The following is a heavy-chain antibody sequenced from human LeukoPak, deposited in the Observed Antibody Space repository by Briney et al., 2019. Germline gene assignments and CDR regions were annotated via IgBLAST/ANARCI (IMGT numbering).Heavy chain of an antibody. CDR2: INHSGST. CDR1: GGSFSGYY. V-gene: IGHV4-34*01. J-gene: IGHJ5*02. CDR3: ARGKRILRGWFDP. D-gene: IGHD6-25*01. Sequence: PSETLSLTCAVYGGSFSGYYWSWIRQPPGKGLEWIGEINHSGSTNYNPSLKSRVTISVDTSKNQFSLKLSSVTAADTAVYYCARGKRILRGWFDPWGQGTLVTVSS.